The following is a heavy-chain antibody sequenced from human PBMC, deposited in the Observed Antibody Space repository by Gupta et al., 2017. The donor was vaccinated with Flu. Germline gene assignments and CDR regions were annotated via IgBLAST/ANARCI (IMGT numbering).Heavy chain of an antibody. J-gene: IGHJ4*02. CDR2: INHSRTT. V-gene: IGHV4-34*01. Sequence: GYYCWIRQPQGKGLEWIGEINHSRTTNYYPSLKIRVTMSIDTSKNHFSLQLSSVTAADTAVYYCARGGDWVDYWGQGTLVTVSS. CDR1: GYY. D-gene: IGHD2-21*02. CDR3: ARGGDWVDY.